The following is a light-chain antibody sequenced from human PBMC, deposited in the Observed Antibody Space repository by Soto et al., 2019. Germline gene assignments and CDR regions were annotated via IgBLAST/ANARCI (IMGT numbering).Light chain of an antibody. CDR3: QTWGTGIRV. J-gene: IGLJ1*01. V-gene: IGLV4-69*01. Sequence: QLVLTQAPSASASLGASVKLTCTLSSGHSPYAIAWHQLQPEKGPRYLMKINSDGSHNKGDGIPDRFSGSSSGADRYLTISSLQSEDEADYYCQTWGTGIRVFGTGTKVTVL. CDR2: INSDGSH. CDR1: SGHSPYA.